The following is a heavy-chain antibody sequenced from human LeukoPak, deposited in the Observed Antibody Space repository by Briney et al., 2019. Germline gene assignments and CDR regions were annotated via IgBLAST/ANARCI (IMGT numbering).Heavy chain of an antibody. J-gene: IGHJ5*02. CDR2: ISSSSSYI. D-gene: IGHD2-2*01. CDR1: GFTFSSYS. CDR3: AREATQLGWFDP. Sequence: GGSLRLSCAASGFTFSSYSMNWVRQAPGKGLEWVSSISSSSSYIYYADSVKGRFTISRDNAKNSLYLQMNSLRVEDTAVYYCAREATQLGWFDPWGQGTLVTVSS. V-gene: IGHV3-21*01.